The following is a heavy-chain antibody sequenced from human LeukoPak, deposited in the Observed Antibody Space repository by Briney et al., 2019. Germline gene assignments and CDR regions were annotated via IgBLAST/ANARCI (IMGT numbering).Heavy chain of an antibody. V-gene: IGHV3-30*04. D-gene: IGHD3-10*01. CDR2: ISYDGRNK. Sequence: GRSLRLSCAASGFTFSSYAMHWVRQAPGKGPEWVAVISYDGRNKYYADSVKGRFTISRDNSKNTLYVQMNSLRAEDTAVYYCARGRVDGSGSYRYYYGMDVWGQGTTVTVSS. CDR3: ARGRVDGSGSYRYYYGMDV. CDR1: GFTFSSYA. J-gene: IGHJ6*02.